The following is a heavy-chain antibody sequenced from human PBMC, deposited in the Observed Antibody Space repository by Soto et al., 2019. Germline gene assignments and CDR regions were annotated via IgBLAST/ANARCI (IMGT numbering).Heavy chain of an antibody. V-gene: IGHV1-3*01. J-gene: IGHJ5*02. Sequence: ASVKVSCKASGYTFTTYALHWLRQAPGQQEQRLEWLGRITAGNGKTTYSQKFQDRVTITRDAFATTAYMELSRLTSEDTAVYYCARGLVDYSNLDLWGQGTLVTVSS. CDR3: ARGLVDYSNLDL. D-gene: IGHD6-13*01. CDR2: ITAGNGKT. CDR1: GYTFTTYA.